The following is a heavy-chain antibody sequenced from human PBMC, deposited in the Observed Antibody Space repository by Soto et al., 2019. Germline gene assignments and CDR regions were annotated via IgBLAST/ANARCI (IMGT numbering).Heavy chain of an antibody. J-gene: IGHJ6*01. Sequence: WLSMRLSWTAAEGTISNYGRRWVSQTQGKGLEWVAVISYDGSNKYYADSVKGRFTISRDNSKNTLYLQMNSLRAEDTAVFYCFKEGGCYQDSYYGMDVWGQGTTVVVSS. CDR3: FKEGGCYQDSYYGMDV. CDR2: ISYDGSNK. V-gene: IGHV3-30*18. D-gene: IGHD2-15*01. CDR1: EGTISNYG.